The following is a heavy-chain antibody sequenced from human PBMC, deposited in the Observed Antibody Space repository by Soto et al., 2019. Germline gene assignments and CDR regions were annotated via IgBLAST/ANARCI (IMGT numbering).Heavy chain of an antibody. D-gene: IGHD3-16*01. CDR3: AISQDRGGRTTFIY. CDR2: INWKSDI. Sequence: GGSLRLSCAVPGFTFDDNAMHWVRQAPEKGLEWVSGINWKSDIGYADSVKGRFTISRDNAENSLYLQMNSLRAEDTALYYCAISQDRGGRTTFIYWGQGTQVTVSS. CDR1: GFTFDDNA. J-gene: IGHJ4*02. V-gene: IGHV3-9*01.